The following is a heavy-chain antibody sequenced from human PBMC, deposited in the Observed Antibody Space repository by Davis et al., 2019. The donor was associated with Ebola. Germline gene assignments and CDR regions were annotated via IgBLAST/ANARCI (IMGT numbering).Heavy chain of an antibody. CDR1: GFTFSNAW. J-gene: IGHJ6*04. Sequence: GESLKISCAASGFTFSNAWMSWVRQAPGKGLEWVGRIKSKTDGGTTDYAAPVKGRFTISRDDSKNTLYLQMNSLKTEDTAVYYCTTDPSGFDDSFLWLRDYYGMDVWGKGTTVTVSS. D-gene: IGHD3-3*01. V-gene: IGHV3-15*01. CDR3: TTDPSGFDDSFLWLRDYYGMDV. CDR2: IKSKTDGGTT.